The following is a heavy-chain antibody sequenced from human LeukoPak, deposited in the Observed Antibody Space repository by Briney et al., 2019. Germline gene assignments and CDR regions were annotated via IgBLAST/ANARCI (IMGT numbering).Heavy chain of an antibody. CDR3: AKGRDGYNPDY. CDR2: ISGSGGST. D-gene: IGHD5-24*01. V-gene: IGHV3-23*01. CDR1: GFTFSSYA. Sequence: GGSLGLSCAASGFTFSSYAMSWVRQAPGKGLEWVSAISGSGGSTFYADSVKGRFTISRDNSRNTVYVQMNSLRAEDTAVYYCAKGRDGYNPDYWGQGTLVTVSS. J-gene: IGHJ4*02.